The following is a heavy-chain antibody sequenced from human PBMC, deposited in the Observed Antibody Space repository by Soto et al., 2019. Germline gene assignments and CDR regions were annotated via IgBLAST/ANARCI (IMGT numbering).Heavy chain of an antibody. CDR3: ARQGMATRKYYSTGLDV. CDR2: ISSDATNK. CDR1: GFTFRDYA. V-gene: IGHV3-30-3*01. J-gene: IGHJ6*02. Sequence: QVQLVESGGGVVQPGRTLRLSCAASGFTFRDYAMHWVRQAPGKGLEWVTLISSDATNKYLADSVKGRFTISRDNSKNTLYLQMNSLNAEVTGLYYRARQGMATRKYYSTGLDVWGQGTTVIV. D-gene: IGHD3-10*01.